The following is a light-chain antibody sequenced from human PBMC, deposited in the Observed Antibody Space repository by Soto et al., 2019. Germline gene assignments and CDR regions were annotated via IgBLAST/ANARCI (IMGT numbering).Light chain of an antibody. CDR3: QQYNNWPWT. Sequence: PGERATLSCRASQSVSSYLAWYQRKPGQAPRLLIYGASTRATGIPARFSGSGSGAEFTLTISSLQSEDFAIYYCQQYNNWPWTFGQGTKVDIK. CDR2: GAS. J-gene: IGKJ1*01. V-gene: IGKV3-15*01. CDR1: QSVSSY.